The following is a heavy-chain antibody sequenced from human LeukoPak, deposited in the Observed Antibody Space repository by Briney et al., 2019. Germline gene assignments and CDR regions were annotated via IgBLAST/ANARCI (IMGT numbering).Heavy chain of an antibody. Sequence: SETLSLTCTVSGGSISSYYWSWIRQPPGKGLEWIGYIYYSGSTNYNPSLKSRVTISVDTSKNQFSLKLSSVTAADTAVYYCARGERSGDFWSGYYLNCGQGTLVTVSS. J-gene: IGHJ4*02. CDR1: GGSISSYY. CDR2: IYYSGST. D-gene: IGHD3-3*01. CDR3: ARGERSGDFWSGYYLN. V-gene: IGHV4-59*01.